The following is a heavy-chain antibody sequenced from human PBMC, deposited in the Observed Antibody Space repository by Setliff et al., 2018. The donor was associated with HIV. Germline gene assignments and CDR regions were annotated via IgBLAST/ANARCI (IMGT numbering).Heavy chain of an antibody. Sequence: SETLSLTCTVSGYSISSGYYWGWIRQPPGKGLEWIGNIYHSGNTYYNPSLKSRVTISVDTSKNQFSLKLSSVTAADTAVYYCARVVPDSSGYWSLVGGYYFDYWGQGTLVTVSS. CDR2: IYHSGNT. CDR1: GYSISSGYY. V-gene: IGHV4-38-2*02. J-gene: IGHJ4*02. D-gene: IGHD3-22*01. CDR3: ARVVPDSSGYWSLVGGYYFDY.